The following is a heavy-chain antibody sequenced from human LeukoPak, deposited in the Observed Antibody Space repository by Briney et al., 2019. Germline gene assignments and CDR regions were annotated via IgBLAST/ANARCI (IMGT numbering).Heavy chain of an antibody. CDR2: INPNSGGT. V-gene: IGHV1-2*02. Sequence: ASVKVSCKASGYTFTSYDINWVRQAPGQGLEWMGWINPNSGGTNYAQKFQGRVTMTRDTSISTAYMELSRLRSDDTAVYYCARTGIFDDGVDYWGQGTLVTVSS. J-gene: IGHJ4*02. CDR1: GYTFTSYD. CDR3: ARTGIFDDGVDY. D-gene: IGHD3-9*01.